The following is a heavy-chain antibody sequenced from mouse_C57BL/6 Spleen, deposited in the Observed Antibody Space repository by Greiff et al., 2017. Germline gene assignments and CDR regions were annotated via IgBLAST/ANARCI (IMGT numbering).Heavy chain of an antibody. CDR1: GYTFTSYW. CDR2: IYPGSGST. CDR3: ARRGNGY. V-gene: IGHV1-55*01. Sequence: QVQLQQPGAELVKPGASVKMSCKASGYTFTSYWITWVKQRPGQGLEWIGEIYPGSGSTNYNEKFKSKATLTVDTSSITAYMQLSSRTSEDSAVYYWARRGNGYWGKGTTRTVSS. D-gene: IGHD2-1*01. J-gene: IGHJ2*01.